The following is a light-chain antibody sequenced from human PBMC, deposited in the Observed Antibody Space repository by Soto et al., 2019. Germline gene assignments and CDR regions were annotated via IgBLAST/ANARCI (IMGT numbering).Light chain of an antibody. Sequence: DIQLTQSPSFLSASVGDRVTITCRASQGISSYLAWYQQKPGKAPKLLIYAASTLQSGVPSRFSGSESGTEFTLTISSLQPEDFATYYCLQLNTYPFTFGGGPKVEIK. CDR1: QGISSY. V-gene: IGKV1-9*01. CDR3: LQLNTYPFT. CDR2: AAS. J-gene: IGKJ4*01.